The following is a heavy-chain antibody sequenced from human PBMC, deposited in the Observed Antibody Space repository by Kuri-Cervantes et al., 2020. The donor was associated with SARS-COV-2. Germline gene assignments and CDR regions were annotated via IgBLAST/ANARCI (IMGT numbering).Heavy chain of an antibody. CDR1: GFTFSSYA. CDR3: ARDRQRDFDQ. D-gene: IGHD6-25*01. V-gene: IGHV3-30-3*01. J-gene: IGHJ4*02. CDR2: ISYDGSNK. Sequence: SLKIYCAASGFTFSSYAMHWVRQAPGKGLEWVAVISYDGSNKYYADSVKGRFTISRDNSKNTLYLQMNSLRAEDTAVYYCARDRQRDFDQWGQGTLVTVSS.